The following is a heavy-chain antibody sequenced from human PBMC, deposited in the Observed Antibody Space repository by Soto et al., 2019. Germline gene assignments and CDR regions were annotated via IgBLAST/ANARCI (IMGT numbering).Heavy chain of an antibody. CDR1: GFTFSTYT. J-gene: IGHJ4*02. CDR3: AREGSYWNDVGPD. V-gene: IGHV3-21*01. D-gene: IGHD1-1*01. Sequence: GESLKISCAASGFTFSTYTMNWVRQAPGKGLEWVSSISSTSSYIYYADSVKGRFTISRDNAKNSLYLQMNSLRAEDTAVYYCAREGSYWNDVGPDWGQGTLVTVSS. CDR2: ISSTSSYI.